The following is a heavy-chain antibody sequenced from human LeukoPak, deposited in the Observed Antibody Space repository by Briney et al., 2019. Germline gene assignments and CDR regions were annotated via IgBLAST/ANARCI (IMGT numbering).Heavy chain of an antibody. D-gene: IGHD1-1*01. J-gene: IGHJ6*02. CDR2: ISYDGSNK. CDR3: ARGPLERPVFGSYGMDV. V-gene: IGHV3-30-3*01. Sequence: PGGSLRLSCAASGFTFSSYAMHWVRQAPGKGLEWVAVISYDGSNKYYADSVKGRFTISRDNSKNTLYLQMNSLRAEDTAVYYCARGPLERPVFGSYGMDVWGQGTTVTVSS. CDR1: GFTFSSYA.